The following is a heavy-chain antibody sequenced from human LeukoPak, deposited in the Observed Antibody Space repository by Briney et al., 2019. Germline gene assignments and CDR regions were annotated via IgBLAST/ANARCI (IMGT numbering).Heavy chain of an antibody. CDR3: ARRLRDAFDI. J-gene: IGHJ3*02. Sequence: KPSETLSLTCTVSGGSISSSSYYWGWIRQPPGKGLEWIGSIYYSGSTYYNPSLKSRVTISVDTSKNQFSLKLSSVTAADTAVYYCARRLRDAFDIWGQGTMVTVSS. V-gene: IGHV4-39*01. CDR1: GGSISSSSYY. D-gene: IGHD3-10*01. CDR2: IYYSGST.